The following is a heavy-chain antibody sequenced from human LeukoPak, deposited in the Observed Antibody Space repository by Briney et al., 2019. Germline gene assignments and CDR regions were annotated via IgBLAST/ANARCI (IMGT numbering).Heavy chain of an antibody. Sequence: GGSLRLSCAASGFTFSSYSMNWVRQAPGKVLEWVSYISSSGSSIYYADSVKGRFTISRDNAKNSLYLQMNSLRAEDTAVYYCARLSSHYNYWSGSPAHWGQGTLVTVSS. CDR3: ARLSSHYNYWSGSPAH. V-gene: IGHV3-48*01. CDR1: GFTFSSYS. CDR2: ISSSGSSI. D-gene: IGHD3-3*01. J-gene: IGHJ4*02.